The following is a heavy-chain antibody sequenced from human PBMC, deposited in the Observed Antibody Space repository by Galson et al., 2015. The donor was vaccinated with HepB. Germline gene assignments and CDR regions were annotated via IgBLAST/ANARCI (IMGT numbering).Heavy chain of an antibody. V-gene: IGHV3-21*01. CDR3: ARDSSSGYAIPFDY. D-gene: IGHD6-19*01. CDR2: ISSSSSYI. Sequence: SLRLSCAASGFTFSSYSMNWVRQAPGKGLEWVSSISSSSSYIYYADSVKGRFTISRDNAKNSLYLQMNSLRAEDTAVYYCARDSSSGYAIPFDYWGQGTLVTVSS. CDR1: GFTFSSYS. J-gene: IGHJ4*02.